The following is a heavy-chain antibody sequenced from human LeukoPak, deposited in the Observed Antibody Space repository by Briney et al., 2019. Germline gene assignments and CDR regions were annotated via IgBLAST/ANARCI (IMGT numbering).Heavy chain of an antibody. Sequence: PSETLSLTCAVYGGSFSGYYWSWIRQPPGKGLEWIGEINHSGSTNYNPSLKNRVTISVDTSKNQFSLKLSSVTAADTAVYYCARVDGYDSSPFDYWGQGTLVTVSS. CDR1: GGSFSGYY. CDR2: INHSGST. D-gene: IGHD3-22*01. CDR3: ARVDGYDSSPFDY. J-gene: IGHJ4*02. V-gene: IGHV4-34*01.